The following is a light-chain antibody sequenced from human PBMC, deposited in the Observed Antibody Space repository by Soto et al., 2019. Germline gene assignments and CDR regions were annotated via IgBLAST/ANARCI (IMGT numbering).Light chain of an antibody. Sequence: EIVMTQSPATLSVSPGERATLSCRASQSVGSNLAWYQQKPGQAPRLLIYGASTRATGIPARFSGSGSGTEFTLTISSLQSEDFAVYYCQQYNNWPPWTFGQWTKVEIK. J-gene: IGKJ1*01. CDR2: GAS. CDR1: QSVGSN. V-gene: IGKV3-15*01. CDR3: QQYNNWPPWT.